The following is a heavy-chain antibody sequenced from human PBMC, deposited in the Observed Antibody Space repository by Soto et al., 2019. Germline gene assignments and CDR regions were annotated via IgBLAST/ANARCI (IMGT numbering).Heavy chain of an antibody. CDR1: GFTFNSYW. CDR2: ITSDGTTR. CDR3: AREVRGRGYPVDS. Sequence: EVQLVESGGGLFQPGGSLRLSCAASGFTFNSYWMHWVRQAPGKGLVWVSRITSDGTTRRYADSVKGRFTISRDNGKNTLYLQMNSLRAEDTAVYYCAREVRGRGYPVDSWGQGTLVTVSS. V-gene: IGHV3-74*01. D-gene: IGHD5-12*01. J-gene: IGHJ4*02.